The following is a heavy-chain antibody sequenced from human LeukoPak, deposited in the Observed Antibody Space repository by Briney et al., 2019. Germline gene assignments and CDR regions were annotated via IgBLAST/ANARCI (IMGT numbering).Heavy chain of an antibody. CDR1: GFTFDDYA. CDR2: ISWNSGSI. V-gene: IGHV3-9*03. CDR3: AKDNLGVFDY. Sequence: GGSLRLSCAAAGFTFDDYAMRWVRQAPGKGMEWVSGISWNSGSIGYADSVKGRFTLSRDNAKNSLYLQINSLRAEDMALYYCAKDNLGVFDYWGQGTLVTVSS. J-gene: IGHJ4*02.